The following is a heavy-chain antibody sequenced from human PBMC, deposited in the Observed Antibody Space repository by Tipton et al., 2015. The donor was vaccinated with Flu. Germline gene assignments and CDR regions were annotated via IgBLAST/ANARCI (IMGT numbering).Heavy chain of an antibody. Sequence: TLSLTCTVSGGSINSYYWSWIRQSAGKGLEWIGRIYSSGSTNYNPSLKSRVTMSVDTSKNQFSLRLSFVTAADTAVYYCAREKDSRGSEYFQQWGQGTLVTVSS. CDR3: AREKDSRGSEYFQQ. CDR1: GGSINSYY. CDR2: IYSSGST. V-gene: IGHV4-4*07. D-gene: IGHD6-19*01. J-gene: IGHJ1*01.